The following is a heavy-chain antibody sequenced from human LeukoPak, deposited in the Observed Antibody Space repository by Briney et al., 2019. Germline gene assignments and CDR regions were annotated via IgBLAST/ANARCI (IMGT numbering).Heavy chain of an antibody. V-gene: IGHV4-38-2*01. CDR2: IYHSGST. J-gene: IGHJ4*02. CDR1: GYSISSGYY. D-gene: IGHD6-19*01. CDR3: ASLAVAGPYYFDY. Sequence: SETLSLTCAVSGYSISSGYYWGWLRQPPGKGLEWIGSIYHSGSTYYNPSLKSRVTIAVDTSKNQFSLKLSSVTAADTAVYYCASLAVAGPYYFDYWGQGTLVTVSS.